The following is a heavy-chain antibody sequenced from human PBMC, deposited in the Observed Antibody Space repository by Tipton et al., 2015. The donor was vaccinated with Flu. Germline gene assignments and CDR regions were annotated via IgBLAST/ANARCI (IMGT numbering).Heavy chain of an antibody. CDR3: ARRDYSNYVSDPKSWFDP. Sequence: TLSLTCTVSGDSINSGGHYWNWVRQFPGKGLEWIGYIYYTGRSYLNPSLKSRVSISVDTSKNQFSLKLGSVTAADTAVYYCARRDYSNYVSDPKSWFDPWGQGTLVAVSS. D-gene: IGHD4-11*01. V-gene: IGHV4-31*03. J-gene: IGHJ5*02. CDR1: GDSINSGGHY. CDR2: IYYTGRS.